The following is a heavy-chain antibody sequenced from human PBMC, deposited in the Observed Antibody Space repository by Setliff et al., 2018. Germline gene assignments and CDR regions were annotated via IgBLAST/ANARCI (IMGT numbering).Heavy chain of an antibody. J-gene: IGHJ4*02. CDR2: INTYSGAT. V-gene: IGHV1-2*02. Sequence: ASVKVSCKASGYLFTDYYMQWVRQAPGQGLEWMGNINTYSGATNYAHKFQGRVTMTTDTSITTAYMELNSLTSDDTAVYFCTWGPGGYFDFWGQGTLVTVSS. CDR3: TWGPGGYFDF. D-gene: IGHD3-22*01. CDR1: GYLFTDYY.